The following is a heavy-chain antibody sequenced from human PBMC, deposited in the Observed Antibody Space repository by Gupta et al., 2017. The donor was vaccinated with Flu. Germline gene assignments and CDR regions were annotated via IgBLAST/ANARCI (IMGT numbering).Heavy chain of an antibody. CDR2: ISSSAVT. J-gene: IGHJ4*02. Sequence: EVLLVESGGGLVHRGGSLRLSCTASVFDFNSYEMSWVRQAPGRGLEWVAFISSSAVTYYTDPVRGRFTISRDNANNLLYLQMSSLRGEDTAVYYCARGHWDNWGQGTLVTVSS. V-gene: IGHV3-48*03. CDR3: ARGHWDN. CDR1: VFDFNSYE.